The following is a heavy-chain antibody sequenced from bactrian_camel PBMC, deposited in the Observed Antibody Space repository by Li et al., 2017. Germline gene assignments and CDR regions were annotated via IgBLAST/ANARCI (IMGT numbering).Heavy chain of an antibody. D-gene: IGHD6*01. CDR2: ITPDGRT. V-gene: IGHV3S55*01. Sequence: QVQLVESGGGSVQAGSTLRLSCKTSGFTFDDSDMAWYRQALGGDPAADCKLVSSITPDGRTNYTDSVKGRFTISRDNAKNTLYLQLNSLKPEDTAMYYCAAGGMVPSPDSWWRDANYDFWGQGTQVTVS. CDR3: AAGGMVPSPDSWWRDANYDF. CDR1: GFTFDDSD. J-gene: IGHJ4*01.